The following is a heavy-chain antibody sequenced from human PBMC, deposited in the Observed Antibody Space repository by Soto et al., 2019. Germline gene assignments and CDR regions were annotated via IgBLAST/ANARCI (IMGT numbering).Heavy chain of an antibody. V-gene: IGHV6-1*01. D-gene: IGHD3-10*01. CDR2: TYYRSKWYN. J-gene: IGHJ4*02. Sequence: SQTLSLTCAISGDSVSSKSAAWNWIRQSPSSGLEWLGRTYYRSKWYNDYAVSVKSRITINPDTSKNQFSLQLNSLTPEDTAVYYCAKSGGNMASRGPAAGWGQGTLVTVSS. CDR1: GDSVSSKSAA. CDR3: AKSGGNMASRGPAAG.